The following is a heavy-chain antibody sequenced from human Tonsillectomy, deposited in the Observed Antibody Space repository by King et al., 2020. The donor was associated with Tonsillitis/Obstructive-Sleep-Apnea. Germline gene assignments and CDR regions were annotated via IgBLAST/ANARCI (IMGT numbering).Heavy chain of an antibody. CDR1: GGSISNYC. CDR2: VYYSGGT. Sequence: QLQESGPGLVKPSETLSLTCTVSGGSISNYCWSWIRQPPGKGLEWIGYVYYSGGTNYNPSLKSRATISVDTSKNQFSLKVSSVTAADTAVYYCARDASGYYYARYFDYWGQGTLVTVSS. J-gene: IGHJ4*02. D-gene: IGHD1-26*01. V-gene: IGHV4-59*01. CDR3: ARDASGYYYARYFDY.